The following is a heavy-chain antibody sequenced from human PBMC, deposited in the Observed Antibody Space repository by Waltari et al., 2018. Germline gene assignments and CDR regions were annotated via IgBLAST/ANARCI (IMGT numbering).Heavy chain of an antibody. CDR3: ARERYYDILTGYYPYYFDY. CDR2: IYYSGST. V-gene: IGHV4-30-4*08. Sequence: QVQLQESGPGLVKPSQTLSLTCTVSGGSISSGDYYWSRIRQPPGKGLEWIGYIYYSGSTYYNPSLKSRVTISVDTSKNQFSLKLSSVTAADTAVYYCARERYYDILTGYYPYYFDYWGQGTLVTVSS. D-gene: IGHD3-9*01. CDR1: GGSISSGDYY. J-gene: IGHJ4*02.